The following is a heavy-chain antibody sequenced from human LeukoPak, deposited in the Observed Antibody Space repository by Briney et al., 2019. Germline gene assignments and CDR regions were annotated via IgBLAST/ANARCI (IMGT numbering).Heavy chain of an antibody. CDR3: ARERVEYQLLSEREVYHFDY. J-gene: IGHJ4*02. CDR1: GFTFSSYS. CDR2: ISSSSSTI. D-gene: IGHD2-2*01. V-gene: IGHV3-48*01. Sequence: GGSLRLSCAASGFTFSSYSMNWVRQAPGKGLEWVSYISSSSSTIYYTDSVKGRFTISRDNAKNSPYLQMNSLRADDTAVYYCARERVEYQLLSEREVYHFDYWGQGILVTVSS.